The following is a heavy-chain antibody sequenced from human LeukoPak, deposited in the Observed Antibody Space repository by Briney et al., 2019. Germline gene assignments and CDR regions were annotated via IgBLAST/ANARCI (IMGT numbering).Heavy chain of an antibody. D-gene: IGHD1-26*01. J-gene: IGHJ5*02. CDR3: ARVPAYGSYFWFDP. CDR2: IYHSGST. CDR1: GGSISSGGYY. V-gene: IGHV4-30-2*01. Sequence: SQTLSLTCTVSGGSISSGGYYWSWIRQPPGKGLEWIGYIYHSGSTYYNPSLKSQVTISVDRSKNQFSLKLSSVTAADTAVYYCARVPAYGSYFWFDPWGQGTLVTVSS.